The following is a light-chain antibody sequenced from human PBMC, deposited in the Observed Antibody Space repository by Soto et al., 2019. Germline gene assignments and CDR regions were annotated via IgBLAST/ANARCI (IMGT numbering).Light chain of an antibody. V-gene: IGKV3-20*01. CDR3: QQYATSPLT. J-gene: IGKJ4*01. CDR1: QSVSSSY. Sequence: EIVLTQSPGPLSLSPGERATLSCRASQSVSSSYLAWCQQKPGQAPRLLIYGASSRATGIPDRFSGSGSGTDFTLTISRLETADFAVYYCQQYATSPLTFGGGTKVEIK. CDR2: GAS.